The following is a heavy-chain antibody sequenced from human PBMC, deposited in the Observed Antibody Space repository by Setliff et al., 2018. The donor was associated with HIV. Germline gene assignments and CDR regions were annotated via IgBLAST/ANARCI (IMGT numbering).Heavy chain of an antibody. CDR1: GFTASEFTFSNA. Sequence: PGGSLRLSCAASGFTASEFTFSNAWLTWVRHCPGKGLEWVSAISGSGGSTYYGDSVKGRFTNSRDNSNNTLYLQMNSLRVEDTAIYNCAKREGSIQPDAFDMWGQGTMVTVSS. D-gene: IGHD5-18*01. V-gene: IGHV3-23*01. CDR2: ISGSGGST. CDR3: AKREGSIQPDAFDM. J-gene: IGHJ3*02.